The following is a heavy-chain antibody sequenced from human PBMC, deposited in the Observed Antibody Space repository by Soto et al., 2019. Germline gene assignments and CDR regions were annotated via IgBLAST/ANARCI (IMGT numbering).Heavy chain of an antibody. J-gene: IGHJ4*01. Sequence: VGSLRLSCASSVFTFSTYGMHCVRHSPGKWLEWVAVMWYDGTNENYADSVKGRFTISRDNSKSTLYLQMNSLRAEDTGVYYCARIDCSSSTCLSDLVGETSIEYWGHGTPVTGSS. CDR2: MWYDGTNE. CDR1: VFTFSTYG. V-gene: IGHV3-33*08. CDR3: ARIDCSSSTCLSDLVGETSIEY. D-gene: IGHD2-2*01.